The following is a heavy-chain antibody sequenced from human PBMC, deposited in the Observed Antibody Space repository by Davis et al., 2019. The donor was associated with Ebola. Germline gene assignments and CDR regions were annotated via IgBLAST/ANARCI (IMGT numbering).Heavy chain of an antibody. CDR2: INPNSGGT. CDR3: ARGHNHDYISREVLDI. CDR1: GYTFTDYY. V-gene: IGHV1-2*02. Sequence: ASVKVSCKASGYTFTDYYMHWVRQAPGQGLEWMGWINPNSGGTNFAQKFQGRVTMTRDTSITTVYMELSSLRFDDTAVYYCARGHNHDYISREVLDIWGQGTMVAVSS. J-gene: IGHJ3*02. D-gene: IGHD3-16*01.